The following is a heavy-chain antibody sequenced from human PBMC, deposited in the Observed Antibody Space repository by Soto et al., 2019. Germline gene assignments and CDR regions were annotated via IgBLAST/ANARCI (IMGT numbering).Heavy chain of an antibody. CDR2: LYWDDDN. CDR1: GFSRTSRGEG. V-gene: IGHV2-5*02. J-gene: IGHJ4*02. Sequence: QITLKESGPTLVKTTQTLTLTCSFSGFSRTSRGEGVGWIRQPPGKTLEWLAVLYWDDDNRYSPSLKGRLIRTKDTAKKQVILTVTDMDPVDTATYYCAHRQVGGAGLGTASLDNWGQGIQVAVAA. D-gene: IGHD3-10*01. CDR3: AHRQVGGAGLGTASLDN.